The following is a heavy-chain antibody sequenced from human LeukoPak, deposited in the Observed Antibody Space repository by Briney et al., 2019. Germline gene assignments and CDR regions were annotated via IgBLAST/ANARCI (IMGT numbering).Heavy chain of an antibody. V-gene: IGHV4-38-2*02. J-gene: IGHJ4*02. CDR3: ASWIGGSGSYRDY. Sequence: SETLSLTCTVSGYSISSGYYWGWIRQPPGKGLEWIGSIYHSGSTYYNPSLKSRVTISVDTSKNQFSLKLSSVTAADTAVYYCASWIGGSGSYRDYWGQGTLVTVSS. CDR2: IYHSGST. D-gene: IGHD3-10*01. CDR1: GYSISSGYY.